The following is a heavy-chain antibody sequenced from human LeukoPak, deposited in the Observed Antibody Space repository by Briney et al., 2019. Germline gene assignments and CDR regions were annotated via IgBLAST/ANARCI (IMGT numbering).Heavy chain of an antibody. CDR1: GFTFSSYG. Sequence: PGRSLRLSCAASGFTFSSYGMHWVRQAPGKGLEWVAVISYDGSNKYYADSVKGRFTISRDNSKNTLYLQMNSLRAEDTAVYYCAREKGPELVGYFDLWGRGTLVTVSS. J-gene: IGHJ2*01. D-gene: IGHD1-7*01. CDR2: ISYDGSNK. V-gene: IGHV3-30*03. CDR3: AREKGPELVGYFDL.